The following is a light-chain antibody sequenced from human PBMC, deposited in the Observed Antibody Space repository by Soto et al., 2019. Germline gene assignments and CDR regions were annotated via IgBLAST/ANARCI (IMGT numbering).Light chain of an antibody. Sequence: DIVMTQSPDSLAVSLGERATINCKSSQSVLYNSNNKNDLAWYQQKPGQPPKLLIYWASTRESGVPDRFSGSGSGTDFTLTISSLQAEDVAVYYCQQYYSAPHTFGQGTKLEIK. V-gene: IGKV4-1*01. CDR3: QQYYSAPHT. J-gene: IGKJ2*01. CDR2: WAS. CDR1: QSVLYNSNNKND.